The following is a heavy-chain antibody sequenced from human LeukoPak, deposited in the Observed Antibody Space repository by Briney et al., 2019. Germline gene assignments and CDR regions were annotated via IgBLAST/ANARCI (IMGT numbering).Heavy chain of an antibody. CDR3: AREGWGYYFDF. D-gene: IGHD7-27*01. CDR1: GGSISSYY. Sequence: PSETLSLTCTVSGGSISSYYWSWIRQPPGKGLEWIGYVYYSGTTNYNPSLKSRVTISVDTSKNQFSLKLSSVTAADTAVYYCAREGWGYYFDFWGQGTLVTVSS. CDR2: VYYSGTT. V-gene: IGHV4-59*01. J-gene: IGHJ4*02.